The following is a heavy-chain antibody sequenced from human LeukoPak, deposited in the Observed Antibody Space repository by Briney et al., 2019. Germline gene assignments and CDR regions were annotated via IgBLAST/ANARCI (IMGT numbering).Heavy chain of an antibody. CDR2: INHSGST. D-gene: IGHD3-9*01. CDR1: GGSFSGYY. CDR3: ARGLGYYDILTGYYSNWFDP. V-gene: IGHV4-34*01. Sequence: SETLSLTCAVYGGSFSGYYWSWIRQPPGKGLEWIGEINHSGSTNYNPSLKSRVTISVETSKNQFSLKLSSVTAADTAVYYCARGLGYYDILTGYYSNWFDPWGQGTLVTVSS. J-gene: IGHJ5*02.